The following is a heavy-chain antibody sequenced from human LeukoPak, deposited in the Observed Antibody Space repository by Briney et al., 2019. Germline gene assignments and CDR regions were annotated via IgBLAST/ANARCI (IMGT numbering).Heavy chain of an antibody. D-gene: IGHD6-13*01. Sequence: PGGSLRLSCAASGFTFSSFAMSWVRQAPGKGLDWVSAISGGSDNTYYADSVKGRFTISRDNSKNTLDLHMSSLTADATAVYYCANMQLVKGVFEIWGQGTRVTVSS. CDR3: ANMQLVKGVFEI. CDR2: ISGGSDNT. J-gene: IGHJ3*02. CDR1: GFTFSSFA. V-gene: IGHV3-23*01.